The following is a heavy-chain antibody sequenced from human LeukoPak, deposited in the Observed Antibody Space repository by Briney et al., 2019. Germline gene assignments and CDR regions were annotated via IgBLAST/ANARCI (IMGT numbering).Heavy chain of an antibody. CDR1: GGSISSYY. J-gene: IGHJ4*02. V-gene: IGHV4-59*08. CDR3: ARGAIDYYDSSGYYFDY. CDR2: IYYSGST. Sequence: SETLSLTCTVSGGSISSYYWSWIRQPPGKGLEWFGYIYYSGSTNYNPSLKSRVTISVDTSKNQFSLKLSSVTAADTAVYYCARGAIDYYDSSGYYFDYWGQGTLVTVSS. D-gene: IGHD3-22*01.